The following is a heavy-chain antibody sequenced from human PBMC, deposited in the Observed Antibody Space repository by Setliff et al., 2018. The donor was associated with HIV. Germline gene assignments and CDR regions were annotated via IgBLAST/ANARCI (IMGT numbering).Heavy chain of an antibody. V-gene: IGHV5-51*01. CDR2: IYPGDSDT. D-gene: IGHD1-26*01. J-gene: IGHJ2*01. CDR1: GYTFTNYW. Sequence: PGESLKISCRGSGYTFTNYWIGWVRQMPGRGLEWMGIIYPGDSDTRYSPSFEGQVTMSADKSINTAYLQWNSLKASDTAIYYCARDRLDGAHSGSYLRGYWYFDLWGRGTLVTVSS. CDR3: ARDRLDGAHSGSYLRGYWYFDL.